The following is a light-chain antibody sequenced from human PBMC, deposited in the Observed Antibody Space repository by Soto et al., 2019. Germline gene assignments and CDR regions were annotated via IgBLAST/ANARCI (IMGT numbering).Light chain of an antibody. CDR1: QDISTY. CDR3: QKYDNAPLT. CDR2: AAY. Sequence: DIQMTQAPSSLSASVGDRVTITCRARQDISTYLAWYQQKPGKVPKLLISAAYTLQSGVPPRFSGSGSGTDFTLTSSSLQHEDVATYYCQKYDNAPLTFGGGTKVEIK. J-gene: IGKJ4*01. V-gene: IGKV1-27*01.